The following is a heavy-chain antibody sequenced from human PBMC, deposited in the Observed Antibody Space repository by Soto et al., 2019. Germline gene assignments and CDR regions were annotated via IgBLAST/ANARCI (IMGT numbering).Heavy chain of an antibody. D-gene: IGHD6-19*01. J-gene: IGHJ4*02. CDR3: AKGLAAMAVAGTGPFDF. V-gene: IGHV3-23*01. CDR1: VFNFRSYA. Sequence: GGSLRLSCAASVFNFRSYAMSWVRQAPGKGLEWLSAISGSGSTTYFADSVKGRFNSSRYNSKNTLYLQMTDLRAEDTGVYFCAKGLAAMAVAGTGPFDFWGQGNLVTVSS. CDR2: ISGSGSTT.